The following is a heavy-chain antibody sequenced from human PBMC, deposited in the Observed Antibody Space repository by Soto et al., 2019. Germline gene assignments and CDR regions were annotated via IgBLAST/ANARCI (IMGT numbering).Heavy chain of an antibody. CDR1: GYTFTGYY. D-gene: IGHD3-3*01. J-gene: IGHJ4*02. Sequence: ASVKVSCKASGYTFTGYYMHWVRQAPGQGLEWMGWINPNSGGTNYAQKFQGRVTMTRDTSISTAYMELSRLRSDDTAVYYCARDPPYYDFWSGYYDYWGQGTLVTVSS. V-gene: IGHV1-2*02. CDR3: ARDPPYYDFWSGYYDY. CDR2: INPNSGGT.